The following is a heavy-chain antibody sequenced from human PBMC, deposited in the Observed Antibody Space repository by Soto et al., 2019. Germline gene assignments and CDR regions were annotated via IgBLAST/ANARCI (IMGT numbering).Heavy chain of an antibody. V-gene: IGHV1-69*12. CDR2: ISPTFGTA. CDR1: GGTFSSYA. Sequence: QGQLVQSGAEVKKPGSSVKVSCKASGGTFSSYAISWVRQAPGQGLEWMGGISPTFGTANNAQKFQGRVTITADESTSTVYLELSSLRSEDTAVYYCARNYDYVWGNYLAYWGQGTLVTVSS. J-gene: IGHJ4*02. D-gene: IGHD3-16*02. CDR3: ARNYDYVWGNYLAY.